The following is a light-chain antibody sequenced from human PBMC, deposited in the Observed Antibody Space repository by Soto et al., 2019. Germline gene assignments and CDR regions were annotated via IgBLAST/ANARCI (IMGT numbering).Light chain of an antibody. CDR2: DVS. V-gene: IGLV2-14*03. CDR3: SSYTPTNTRQIV. J-gene: IGLJ1*01. Sequence: QSALTQRGSVSGCPGQWMTISCTGTSSDVGGYNYVSWYQHHPGKAPKLMIFDVSNRPSGVSNRFSGSKSGNTASLTISGLQPEDEADYYCSSYTPTNTRQIVFGTGTKVTVL. CDR1: SSDVGGYNY.